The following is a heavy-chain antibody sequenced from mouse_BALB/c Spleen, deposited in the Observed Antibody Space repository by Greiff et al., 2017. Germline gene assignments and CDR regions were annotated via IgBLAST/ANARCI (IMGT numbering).Heavy chain of an antibody. CDR1: GFTFSSFG. CDR2: ISSGSSTI. D-gene: IGHD1-2*01. J-gene: IGHJ2*01. Sequence: EVKLMESGGGLVQPGGSRKLSCAASGFTFSSFGMHWVRQAPEKGLEWVAYISSGSSTIYYADTVKGRFTISRDNPKNTLFLQMTSLRSEDTAMYYCAREGVLRLRGHFDYWGQGTTLTVSS. CDR3: AREGVLRLRGHFDY. V-gene: IGHV5-17*02.